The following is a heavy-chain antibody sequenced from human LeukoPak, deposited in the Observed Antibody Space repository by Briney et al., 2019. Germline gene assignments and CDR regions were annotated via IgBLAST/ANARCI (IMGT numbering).Heavy chain of an antibody. CDR3: AAPPGGGYYDSSGYPPDAFDI. CDR1: GLSVRDVYY. CDR2: IYHRGNT. Sequence: PSETLSLTCIVSGLSVRDVYYWGWIRQPPGQGLEWIGNIYHRGNTFYKPSLKSRVTLSVDSSKNHFTLTLASVTAADTALYYCAAPPGGGYYDSSGYPPDAFDIWGPGTMVTVSS. J-gene: IGHJ3*02. D-gene: IGHD3-22*01. V-gene: IGHV4-38-2*02.